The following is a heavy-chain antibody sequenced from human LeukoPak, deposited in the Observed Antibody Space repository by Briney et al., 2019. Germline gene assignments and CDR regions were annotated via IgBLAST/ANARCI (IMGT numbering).Heavy chain of an antibody. V-gene: IGHV4-4*07. CDR3: ARDASCYYDGSGYYLGY. Sequence: SETLSLTCIVSGGSISSCSWNWIRQPAGEGLEWIGRIHTSGSTNYNPSLKSRVTMSVDTSKNQFSLKLSSVTAADTAVYYCARDASCYYDGSGYYLGYWGQGTLVTVSS. J-gene: IGHJ4*02. CDR1: GGSISSCS. D-gene: IGHD3-22*01. CDR2: IHTSGST.